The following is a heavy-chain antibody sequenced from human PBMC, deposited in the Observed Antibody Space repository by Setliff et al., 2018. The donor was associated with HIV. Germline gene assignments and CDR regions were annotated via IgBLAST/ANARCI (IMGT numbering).Heavy chain of an antibody. CDR1: GGPFTSA. CDR3: ASDSPAARFEELEDHYYYFMDV. V-gene: IGHV1-69*13. D-gene: IGHD3-10*01. J-gene: IGHJ6*03. Sequence: SVKVSCKASGGPFTSAFNWVRQVPGQGLEWMGGIIPIFGTANYAQNFGGRVTITADQSTTTSYLQLNSLRFEDTAIYYCASDSPAARFEELEDHYYYFMDVWCKGTTVTVSS. CDR2: IIPIFGTA.